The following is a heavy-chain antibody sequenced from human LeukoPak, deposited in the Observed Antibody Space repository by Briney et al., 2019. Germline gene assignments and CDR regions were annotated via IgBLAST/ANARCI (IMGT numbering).Heavy chain of an antibody. D-gene: IGHD6-19*01. V-gene: IGHV4-39*01. CDR3: ARHGRGLVRLTWFDP. J-gene: IGHJ5*02. CDR2: IYYSGST. Sequence: SETLSLTCTVSGGSISSSSYYWGWIRQPPGKGLEWIGSIYYSGSTYYNPSLKSRVTISVDTHKNQFSLKLSSVTAADTAVYYCARHGRGLVRLTWFDPWGQGTLVTVSS. CDR1: GGSISSSSYY.